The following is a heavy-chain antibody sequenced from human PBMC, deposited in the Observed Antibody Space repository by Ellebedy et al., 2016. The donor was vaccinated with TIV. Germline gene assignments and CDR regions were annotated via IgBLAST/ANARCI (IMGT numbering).Heavy chain of an antibody. J-gene: IGHJ4*02. D-gene: IGHD1-20*01. Sequence: PGGSLRLSCAASGFTFNSYGMHWVRQAPGKGLEWVAFVSHDGSTEYYADPVKGRFTISRDKSKNTLYLQMNSLRAEDTAVYYCAKEGYNWNDALLTEFDYWGQGTLVTVSS. CDR2: VSHDGSTE. CDR1: GFTFNSYG. CDR3: AKEGYNWNDALLTEFDY. V-gene: IGHV3-30*18.